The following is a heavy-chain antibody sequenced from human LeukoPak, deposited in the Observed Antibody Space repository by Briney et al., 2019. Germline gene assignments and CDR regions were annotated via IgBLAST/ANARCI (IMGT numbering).Heavy chain of an antibody. Sequence: GGSLRLSCAASEFIFSSYGMHWVRQAPGKGLEWVAFIRYDGSKKYYADSVKGRFTISRDNSKNTLYLQMNSLRAEDTAVYYCAKDRRPISYSSSWLDYWGQGTLITVSS. CDR1: EFIFSSYG. D-gene: IGHD6-13*01. CDR3: AKDRRPISYSSSWLDY. CDR2: IRYDGSKK. J-gene: IGHJ4*02. V-gene: IGHV3-30*02.